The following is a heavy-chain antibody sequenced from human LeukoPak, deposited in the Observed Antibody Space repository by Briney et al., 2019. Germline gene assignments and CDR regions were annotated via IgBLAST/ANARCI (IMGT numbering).Heavy chain of an antibody. CDR1: GGSISSYY. J-gene: IGHJ4*02. CDR2: IYTRGST. CDR3: ARDRGTIFGVPNFDY. Sequence: SETLSLTCTIPGGSISSYYWSWIPQPAGKGLEWLARIYTRGSTTYNPSLKNRVTMSSDTSKSKFSMKTNSVTAADTATNSRARDRGTIFGVPNFDYWGQGTLVTVSS. D-gene: IGHD3-3*01. V-gene: IGHV4-4*07.